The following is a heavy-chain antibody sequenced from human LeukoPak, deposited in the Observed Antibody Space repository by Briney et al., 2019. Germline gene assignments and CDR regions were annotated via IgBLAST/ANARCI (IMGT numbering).Heavy chain of an antibody. J-gene: IGHJ6*03. V-gene: IGHV3-9*01. D-gene: IGHD6-13*01. CDR2: ITWNSGSV. CDR3: TRGLAAVYYYYYYMDV. Sequence: GGSLRLSCAASGFTFDDYAMHWVRQAPGKGLEWVSGITWNSGSVVYADSVKGRFTISRDNAKNTLYLQMNSLRAEDTAVYYCTRGLAAVYYYYYYMDVWGKGTTVTVSS. CDR1: GFTFDDYA.